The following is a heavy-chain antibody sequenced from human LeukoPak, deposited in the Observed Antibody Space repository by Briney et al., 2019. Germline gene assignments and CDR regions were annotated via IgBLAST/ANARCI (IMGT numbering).Heavy chain of an antibody. D-gene: IGHD3-3*01. CDR2: TYYTSKWYN. CDR3: ARQGFRRFDP. Sequence: SQTLSLTCAISGYSFSSNRAAWNWFTQSPSRGLEWLGRTYYTSKWYNDYEVSVKSRITVNPDTSKNQFSLHLNSVTPEDTAVYYCARQGFRRFDPWGQGTLVTVSS. J-gene: IGHJ5*02. CDR1: GYSFSSNRAA. V-gene: IGHV6-1*01.